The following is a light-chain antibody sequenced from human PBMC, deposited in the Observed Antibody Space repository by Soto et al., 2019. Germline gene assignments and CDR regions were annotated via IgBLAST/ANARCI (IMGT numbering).Light chain of an antibody. CDR3: QQGHNWPLT. CDR1: QSISTE. V-gene: IGKV3-15*01. Sequence: EIVMTQSPATLSVSPGERATLSCRASQSISTELAWYQQKPGQPPRLLIYSASTMATGVPARFTGSGSGSEFTLTISGLQSEDFVVYYCQQGHNWPLTFGQGTRLEI. CDR2: SAS. J-gene: IGKJ2*01.